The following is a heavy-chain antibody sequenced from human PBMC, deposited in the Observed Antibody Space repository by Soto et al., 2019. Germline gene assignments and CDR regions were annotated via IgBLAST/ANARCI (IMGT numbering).Heavy chain of an antibody. J-gene: IGHJ5*02. CDR1: GFTLCSYA. Sequence: PGGSLRLACAASGFTLCSYAMSWVRQAPGKGLEWVSAISGSGGSTYYADSVKGRFTISRDNSKNTLYLQMNSLRAEDTAVYYCAKDRVYSSSGEWFDPWGQGTLVTVSS. D-gene: IGHD6-6*01. CDR3: AKDRVYSSSGEWFDP. CDR2: ISGSGGST. V-gene: IGHV3-23*01.